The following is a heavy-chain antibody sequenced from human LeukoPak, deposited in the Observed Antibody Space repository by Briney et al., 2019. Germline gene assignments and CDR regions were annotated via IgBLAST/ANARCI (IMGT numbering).Heavy chain of an antibody. CDR1: GGSISTDNCY. CDR3: ARGRDGYNLDLDY. CDR2: IYYYGNT. V-gene: IGHV4-39*07. D-gene: IGHD5-24*01. J-gene: IGHJ4*02. Sequence: SETLSLTCTVSGGSISTDNCYWGWIRQPPGKGLEWIGSIYYYGNTYYNPSLKSRVTISVDTSKNQFSLKLSSVTAADTAVYYWARGRDGYNLDLDYWGQGTLVTVSS.